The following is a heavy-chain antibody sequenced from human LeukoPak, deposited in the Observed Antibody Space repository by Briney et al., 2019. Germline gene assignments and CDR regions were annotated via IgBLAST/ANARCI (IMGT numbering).Heavy chain of an antibody. D-gene: IGHD3-9*01. V-gene: IGHV3-30*01. Sequence: GGSLRLSCAASGFTFSSYAMHWVRQAPGKGLEWVAIISYDGTNKYYADSVKGRFTISRDNSKNTLYLQMNSLRAEDTALYYCAKGGDYDILTGYYKDYWGQGTLVTVSS. CDR2: ISYDGTNK. CDR3: AKGGDYDILTGYYKDY. CDR1: GFTFSSYA. J-gene: IGHJ4*02.